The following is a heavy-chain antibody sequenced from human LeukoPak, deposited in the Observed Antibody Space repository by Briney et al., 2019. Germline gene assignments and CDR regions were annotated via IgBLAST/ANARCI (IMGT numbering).Heavy chain of an antibody. J-gene: IGHJ5*02. CDR2: IYYTGTT. D-gene: IGHD3-22*01. CDR1: GGSIGSFY. Sequence: SETLSLTCTVSGGSIGSFYWSWIRQPPGKGLEWIGYIYYTGTTNYNPSPKSRVTISVDKSKNQFSLKLSSVTAADTAVYYCARFSMIVVVGWFDPWGQGTLVTVSS. CDR3: ARFSMIVVVGWFDP. V-gene: IGHV4-59*12.